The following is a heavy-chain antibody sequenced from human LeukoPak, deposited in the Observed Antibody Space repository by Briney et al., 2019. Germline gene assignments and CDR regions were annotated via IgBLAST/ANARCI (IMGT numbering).Heavy chain of an antibody. CDR3: ARRGTSRSSYYFDY. CDR1: GFTLSSYE. V-gene: IGHV3-48*03. J-gene: IGHJ4*02. Sequence: PGGSLRLSCAASGFTLSSYEMSWVRQAPGKGLEWVSYISTSASTIYYADSVKGRFTSSRDNAKNSLYLQMNSLRAEDTAVYYCARRGTSRSSYYFDYWGQGTLVTVSS. CDR2: ISTSASTI.